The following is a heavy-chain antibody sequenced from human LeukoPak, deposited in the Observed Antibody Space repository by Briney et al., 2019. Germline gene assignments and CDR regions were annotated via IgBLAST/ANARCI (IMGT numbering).Heavy chain of an antibody. V-gene: IGHV4-4*07. J-gene: IGHJ4*01. D-gene: IGHD3-22*01. CDR2: IYTSGST. CDR1: GGSISSYY. CDR3: ARECYYDSSGYCGFDY. Sequence: PSETLSLTCTVSGGSISSYYWSWIRQPAGKGLEWIGRIYTSGSTNYNPSPKSRVTMSVDTSKNQFSLKLSSVTAADTAVYYCARECYYDSSGYCGFDYWGQEPWSPSPQ.